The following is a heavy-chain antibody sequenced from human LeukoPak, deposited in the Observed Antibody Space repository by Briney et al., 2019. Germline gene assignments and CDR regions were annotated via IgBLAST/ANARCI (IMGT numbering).Heavy chain of an antibody. J-gene: IGHJ6*02. CDR1: GFTFSIYT. Sequence: GGSLRLSCAASGFTFSIYTMNWVRQAPGKGLEWVATISSSSTYIYYGDSVKGRFTISRDNAKNSLYLQMNSLRAEDTAVYYCARANSGSYPRNYYYYGMDVWGQGTTVTVSS. D-gene: IGHD1-26*01. CDR2: ISSSSTYI. V-gene: IGHV3-21*06. CDR3: ARANSGSYPRNYYYYGMDV.